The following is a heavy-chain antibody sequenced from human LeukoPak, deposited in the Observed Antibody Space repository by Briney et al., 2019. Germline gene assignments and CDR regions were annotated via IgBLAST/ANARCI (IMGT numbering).Heavy chain of an antibody. CDR1: GFTFSSYA. V-gene: IGHV3-7*01. Sequence: GGSLRLSCAASGFTFSSYAMSWVRQAPGKGLEWVANINQDGSERYYVDSVQGRFTISRDNAENSLFLQMNSLRAEGTAVYYCAPHAYDFWSGYYNWGQGTLVTVSS. CDR3: APHAYDFWSGYYN. J-gene: IGHJ4*02. D-gene: IGHD3-3*01. CDR2: INQDGSER.